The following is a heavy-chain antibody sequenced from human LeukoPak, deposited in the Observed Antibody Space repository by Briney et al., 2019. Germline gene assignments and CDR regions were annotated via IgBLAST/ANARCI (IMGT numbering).Heavy chain of an antibody. D-gene: IGHD6-19*01. CDR1: GYTFTSYY. Sequence: GASVKVSCKASGYTFTSYYMHWVRQAPGQGLEWMGIINPSGGSTSCAQKFQGRVTMTRDTSTSTVYMELSSLRSEDTAVYYCARTPPYSSGWYRSPHPAEDYWGQGTLVTVSS. J-gene: IGHJ4*02. CDR3: ARTPPYSSGWYRSPHPAEDY. CDR2: INPSGGST. V-gene: IGHV1-46*01.